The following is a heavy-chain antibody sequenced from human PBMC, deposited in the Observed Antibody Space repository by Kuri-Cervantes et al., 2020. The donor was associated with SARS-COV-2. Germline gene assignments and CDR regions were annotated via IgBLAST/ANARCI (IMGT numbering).Heavy chain of an antibody. CDR3: ARTLGEDIVVVPAATFDY. J-gene: IGHJ4*02. V-gene: IGHV3-30*03. CDR2: IPYDGSNK. D-gene: IGHD2-2*01. Sequence: GGSLRLSCAASGFTFSSYSMNWVRQAPGKGLEWVAVIPYDGSNKYYADSVKGRFTISRDNSKNTLYLQMNSLRAEDTAVYYCARTLGEDIVVVPAATFDYWGQGTLVTVSS. CDR1: GFTFSSYS.